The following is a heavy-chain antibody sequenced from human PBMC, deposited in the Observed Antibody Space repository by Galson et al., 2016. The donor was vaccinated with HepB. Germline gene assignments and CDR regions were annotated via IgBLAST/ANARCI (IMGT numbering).Heavy chain of an antibody. CDR1: GFTFSSHA. Sequence: SLRLSCAASGFTFSSHAMHWVRQAPGKGLEWVAVITYDGSTTYYADAVKGRFTISRDNSKNTLYLQMNSLRAEDTAVYYCARVRTPNYYGSGNYYYYDAMDVWGQGTTVTVSS. V-gene: IGHV3-30-3*01. CDR3: ARVRTPNYYGSGNYYYYDAMDV. D-gene: IGHD3-10*01. J-gene: IGHJ6*02. CDR2: ITYDGSTT.